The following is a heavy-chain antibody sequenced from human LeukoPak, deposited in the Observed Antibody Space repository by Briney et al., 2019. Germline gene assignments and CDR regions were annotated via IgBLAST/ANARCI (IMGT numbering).Heavy chain of an antibody. CDR1: GFTFSSSW. CDR2: IKEDGTAK. J-gene: IGHJ3*02. Sequence: GGSLRLSCAASGFTFSSSWMAWVRQAPGKGLEWVGNIKEDGTAKNYVVSVRGRFTISRDNAKNSLYLQMNSLRGEDTAVYYCTRDSGYNAFDIWGQGTMVTVSS. CDR3: TRDSGYNAFDI. V-gene: IGHV3-7*01. D-gene: IGHD5-12*01.